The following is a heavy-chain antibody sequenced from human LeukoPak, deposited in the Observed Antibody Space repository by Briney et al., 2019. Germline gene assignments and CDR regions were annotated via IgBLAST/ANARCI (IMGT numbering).Heavy chain of an antibody. J-gene: IGHJ4*02. D-gene: IGHD3-22*01. CDR3: AKDFQYYDSSGYLDY. V-gene: IGHV3-9*01. Sequence: PGVSLRLSCAASGFTFDDFAMLWVRQAPGKGLEWVSGISWNSGSIGYADSVKVRFTISRDNAKNSLYLQMNSLRAEDTALYYCAKDFQYYDSSGYLDYWGQGTLVTVSS. CDR2: ISWNSGSI. CDR1: GFTFDDFA.